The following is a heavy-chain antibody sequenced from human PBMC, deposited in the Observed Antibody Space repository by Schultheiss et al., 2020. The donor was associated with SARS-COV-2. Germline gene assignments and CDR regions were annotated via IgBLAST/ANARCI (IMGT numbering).Heavy chain of an antibody. J-gene: IGHJ4*02. CDR2: IRYDGSNK. V-gene: IGHV3-30*02. CDR1: GFTFSSYG. Sequence: GGSLRLSCAASGFTFSSYGMHWVRQAPGKGLEWVEFIRYDGSNKYYADSVKGRFTISRDNSKNTLYLQMNSLRAEDTAVYYCAKGSGVYVWGSYFDYWGQGTLVTVSS. CDR3: AKGSGVYVWGSYFDY. D-gene: IGHD3-16*01.